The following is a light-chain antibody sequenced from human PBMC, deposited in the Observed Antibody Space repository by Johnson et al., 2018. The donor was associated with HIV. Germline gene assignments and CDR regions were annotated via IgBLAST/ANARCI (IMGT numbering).Light chain of an antibody. CDR2: ENN. J-gene: IGLJ1*01. CDR1: SSNVGNNY. V-gene: IGLV1-51*02. Sequence: QSVLTQPPSVSAAPGQKVTISCSGSSSNVGNNYVSWYQCLPGTAPKLLIFENNKRPSGIPDRFSGSKSGTSATLGITGLQTGDEADYYCGTWDSSLSGYVLGAETKVTVL. CDR3: GTWDSSLSGYV.